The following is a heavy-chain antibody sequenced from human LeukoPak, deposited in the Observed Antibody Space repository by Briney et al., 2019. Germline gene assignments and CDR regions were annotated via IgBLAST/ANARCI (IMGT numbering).Heavy chain of an antibody. CDR1: GYTFTSYG. CDR3: AREEANCSGGSCYLSYMDV. CDR2: ISAYNGNT. Sequence: ASVKVSCKASGYTFTSYGISWVRQAPGQGLEWMGWISAYNGNTNYAQKLQGRVTMTTDTSTSTAYMELRSLRSGDTAVYYCAREEANCSGGSCYLSYMDVWGKGTTVTVSS. D-gene: IGHD2-15*01. J-gene: IGHJ6*03. V-gene: IGHV1-18*01.